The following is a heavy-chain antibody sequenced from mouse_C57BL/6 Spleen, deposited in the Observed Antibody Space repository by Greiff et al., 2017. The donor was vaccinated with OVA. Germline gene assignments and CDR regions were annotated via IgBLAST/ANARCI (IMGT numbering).Heavy chain of an antibody. J-gene: IGHJ2*01. CDR2: INPSTGGT. CDR1: GYSFTGYY. V-gene: IGHV1-42*01. CDR3: ARGEWGY. D-gene: IGHD1-3*01. Sequence: VQLQQSGPELVKPGASVKISCKASGYSFTGYYMNWVKQSPEKSLEWIGEINPSTGGTTYNQKFKAKATLTVDKSSSTAYMQLKSLTSEDSAVYYCARGEWGYWGQGTTLTVSS.